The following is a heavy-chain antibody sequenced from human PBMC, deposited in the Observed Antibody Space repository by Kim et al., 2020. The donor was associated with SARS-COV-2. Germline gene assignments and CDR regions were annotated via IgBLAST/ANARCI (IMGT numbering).Heavy chain of an antibody. V-gene: IGHV4-59*01. D-gene: IGHD5-18*01. J-gene: IGHJ4*02. CDR3: ASIPVRGYSYGYFDY. Sequence: PSLKSRVTISVDTSKIQFSLKLSSVTAADTAVYYCASIPVRGYSYGYFDYWGQGTLVTVSS.